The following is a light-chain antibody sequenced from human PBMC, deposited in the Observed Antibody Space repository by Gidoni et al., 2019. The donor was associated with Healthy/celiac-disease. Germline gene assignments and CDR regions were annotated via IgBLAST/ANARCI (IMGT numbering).Light chain of an antibody. CDR2: AAS. Sequence: DIQMTQSPSSLSASVGDRVTITCRASQSISSYLNWYQQKPGKAPKLLIYAASSLQSGDPSMFSGSGSGTDFTLTISSLQPEDFATYYCQQSYSTPWTFGQGTKVEIK. J-gene: IGKJ1*01. CDR3: QQSYSTPWT. CDR1: QSISSY. V-gene: IGKV1-39*01.